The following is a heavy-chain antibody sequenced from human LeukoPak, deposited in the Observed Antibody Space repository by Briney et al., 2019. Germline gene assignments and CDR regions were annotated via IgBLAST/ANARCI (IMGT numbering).Heavy chain of an antibody. CDR3: XXXXTTVXPHYYMDV. CDR2: IYSGGST. D-gene: IGHD4-11*01. V-gene: IGHV3-53*01. CDR1: GFTVSSNY. Sequence: GGSLRLSCAASGFTVSSNYMSWVRQAPGKGLEWVSVIYSGGSTYYADSVKGRFTISRDNSKNTLYLQMNSLRAEDTSVYYCXXXXTTVXPHYYMDVWGKGTTVTVSS. J-gene: IGHJ6*03.